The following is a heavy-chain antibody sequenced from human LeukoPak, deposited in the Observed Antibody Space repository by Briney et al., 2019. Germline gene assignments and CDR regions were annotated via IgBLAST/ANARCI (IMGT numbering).Heavy chain of an antibody. CDR1: GFTFSSYG. Sequence: GGSLRLSCAASGFTFSSYGMHWVRQAPGKGLEWVAVIWYDGSNKYYADSVKGRFTISRDNSKNTLYLQMNSLRAEDTAVYYCARDNDYDFWSGYDYWGQGTLVTVSS. CDR3: ARDNDYDFWSGYDY. CDR2: IWYDGSNK. D-gene: IGHD3-3*01. V-gene: IGHV3-33*01. J-gene: IGHJ4*02.